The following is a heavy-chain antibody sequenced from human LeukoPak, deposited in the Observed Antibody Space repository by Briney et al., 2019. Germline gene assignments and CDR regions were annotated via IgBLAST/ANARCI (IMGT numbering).Heavy chain of an antibody. CDR2: IHNDGSSA. CDR3: ARDPPGWELPFDY. Sequence: GGSLRLSCAASGFTFSSYWMHWVRQAPGKGLVWVSQIHNDGSSASYADSVKGRFTISRDNAKNTLYLQMNSLRVEDTAVYYCARDPPGWELPFDYWGQGTLVTVSS. CDR1: GFTFSSYW. J-gene: IGHJ4*02. V-gene: IGHV3-74*01. D-gene: IGHD1-26*01.